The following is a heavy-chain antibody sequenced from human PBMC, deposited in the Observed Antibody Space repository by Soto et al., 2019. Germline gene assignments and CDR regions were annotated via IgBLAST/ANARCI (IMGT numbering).Heavy chain of an antibody. D-gene: IGHD3-16*02. CDR1: GGSVSSGSYY. J-gene: IGHJ4*02. CDR3: ARAILRLGELSSIDY. V-gene: IGHV4-61*01. Sequence: SETLSLTCTVSGGSVSSGSYYWSWIRQPPGKGLEWIGYIYYSGSTNYNPSLKSRVTISVDTSKNQFSLKLSSVTAADTAVYYCARAILRLGELSSIDYWGQGTLVTVSS. CDR2: IYYSGST.